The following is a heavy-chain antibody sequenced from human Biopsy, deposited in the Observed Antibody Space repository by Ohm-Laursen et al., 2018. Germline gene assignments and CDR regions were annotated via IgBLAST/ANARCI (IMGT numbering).Heavy chain of an antibody. Sequence: ASVKVSCKISGYTLTDISMHWVRQAPGQGLEWMGGFAPESGKIVYSQKFQGRVTITADESTSTAYMELSSLRSDDTAVYYCARDALGGGSYRFFYWGQGSLVTVSS. CDR2: FAPESGKI. J-gene: IGHJ4*02. V-gene: IGHV1-24*01. CDR1: GYTLTDIS. D-gene: IGHD1-26*01. CDR3: ARDALGGGSYRFFY.